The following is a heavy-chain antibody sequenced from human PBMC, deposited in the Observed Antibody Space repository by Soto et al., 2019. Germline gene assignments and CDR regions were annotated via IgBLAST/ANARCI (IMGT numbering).Heavy chain of an antibody. CDR2: IFQSGST. V-gene: IGHV4-4*02. CDR1: GGTIRSPDW. Sequence: SETLSLTCGVSGGTIRSPDWWTWVRQPPGKGLEWIGEIFQSGSTNYTPSLESRVTISVDKSKNQFSLTLTSVTAADTAVYFCARGRGRYSSGWSWFDPWGQGMLVSVSS. J-gene: IGHJ5*02. D-gene: IGHD6-19*01. CDR3: ARGRGRYSSGWSWFDP.